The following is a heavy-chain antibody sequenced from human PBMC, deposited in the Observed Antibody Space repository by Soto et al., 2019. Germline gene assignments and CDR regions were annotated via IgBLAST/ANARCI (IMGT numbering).Heavy chain of an antibody. CDR2: MNPNTGNT. D-gene: IGHD3-9*01. J-gene: IGHJ6*02. Sequence: VKDSGKASGYTFTRYDINWMRQATGQGLEWLGWMNPNTGNTVYAQKFQGRLTMTRNTSTSTAYMELSRLRSEDTAVYYCSRRLGPISTVYHIQYGMNVLGQGTKDTVSS. CDR1: GYTFTRYD. V-gene: IGHV1-8*01. CDR3: SRRLGPISTVYHIQYGMNV.